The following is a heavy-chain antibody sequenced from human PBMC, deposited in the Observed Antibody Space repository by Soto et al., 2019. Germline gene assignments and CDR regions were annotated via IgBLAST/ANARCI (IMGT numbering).Heavy chain of an antibody. D-gene: IGHD3-9*01. CDR2: IYYSGST. V-gene: IGHV4-39*01. CDR3: ASAYDILTGYYKVSNWFDP. CDR1: GGSISSSSYY. Sequence: SETLSLTCTVSGGSISSSSYYWGWIRQPPGKGLEWIGSIYYSGSTYYNPSLKSRVTISVDTSKNQFSLKLSSVTVADTAVYYCASAYDILTGYYKVSNWFDPWGQGTLVTVSS. J-gene: IGHJ5*02.